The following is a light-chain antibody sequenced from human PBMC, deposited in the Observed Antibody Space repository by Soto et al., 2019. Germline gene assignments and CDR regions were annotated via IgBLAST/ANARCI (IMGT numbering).Light chain of an antibody. V-gene: IGKV1-27*01. CDR3: QMYNSVSLLT. J-gene: IGKJ4*01. CDR1: QGISNY. Sequence: DIQMTQSPSSLSASVGDRVTITCRARQGISNYLAWYQQRPGKAPKLLIYAASTLQSGVPSRFSGSGSGTDFSLTISSLQPEDFATYYCQMYNSVSLLTFGGGTKVEIK. CDR2: AAS.